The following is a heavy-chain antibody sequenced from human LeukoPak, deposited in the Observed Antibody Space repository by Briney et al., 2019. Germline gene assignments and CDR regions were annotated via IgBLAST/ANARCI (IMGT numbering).Heavy chain of an antibody. Sequence: PGGSLRLSCAASGFSFSTYSMNWVRQAPGKGLEWVSSISSSRSYIYYADSVKGRFTISRDNAENSLYLQMNSLRAEDTAVYCCARELTVLRYFDWLYYFDYWGQGTLVTVSS. D-gene: IGHD3-9*01. J-gene: IGHJ4*02. CDR2: ISSSRSYI. V-gene: IGHV3-21*01. CDR3: ARELTVLRYFDWLYYFDY. CDR1: GFSFSTYS.